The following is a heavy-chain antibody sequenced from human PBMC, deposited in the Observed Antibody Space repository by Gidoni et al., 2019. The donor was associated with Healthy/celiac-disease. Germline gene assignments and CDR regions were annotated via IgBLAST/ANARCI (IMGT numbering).Heavy chain of an antibody. CDR1: GGSICSGGYY. V-gene: IGHV4-31*03. CDR2: IYYSWST. D-gene: IGHD5-18*01. J-gene: IGHJ4*02. CDR3: ARGLRGYSYGSGDY. Sequence: QVQLQESGPGLVKPAQTLSLTCTVAGGSICSGGYYWSWIRQHPGKGLEWIGYIYYSWSTYYNPSLKSRVTISVDTSKNQFSLKLSSVTAADTAVYYCARGLRGYSYGSGDYWGQGTLVTVSS.